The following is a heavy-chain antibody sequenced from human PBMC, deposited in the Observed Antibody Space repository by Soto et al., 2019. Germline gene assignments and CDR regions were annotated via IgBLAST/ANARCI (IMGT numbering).Heavy chain of an antibody. CDR2: IRGDGSGA. D-gene: IGHD2-15*01. CDR1: GFTFSDHA. V-gene: IGHV3-23*01. CDR3: AIDRWWHTL. J-gene: IGHJ4*02. Sequence: EVQLLESGGGLVQPGGSLRLSCTASGFTFSDHAMPWVRQAPGKGLEWLSGIRGDGSGAYYADSVKGRFTVSRDNSNNKVFMQMDSLRVEDTAGYDCAIDRWWHTLGGQGTLVTVSP.